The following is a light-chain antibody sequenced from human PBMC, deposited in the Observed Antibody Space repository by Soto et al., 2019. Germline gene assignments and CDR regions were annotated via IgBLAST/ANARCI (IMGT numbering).Light chain of an antibody. V-gene: IGKV3-20*01. Sequence: EIVLTQSPGTLSLSPGERATLSCRASQSVSSSYLAWYQQKPGQAPRLLIYGASSRATGIPDRFSGSGSARDFTLTISRLEPEEFAVYYCQHYGSSPRTFGQGTKVEIK. CDR2: GAS. CDR3: QHYGSSPRT. CDR1: QSVSSSY. J-gene: IGKJ1*01.